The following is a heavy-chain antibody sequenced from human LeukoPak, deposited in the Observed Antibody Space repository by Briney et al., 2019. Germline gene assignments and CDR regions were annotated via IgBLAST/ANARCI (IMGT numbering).Heavy chain of an antibody. J-gene: IGHJ5*02. V-gene: IGHV6-1*01. CDR1: GDSVSSNSVT. Sequence: SQTLSLTCATSGDSVSSNSVTWNWIRQSPSRGLEWLGRTYYRSTWYNDYAASVRGRITVNPDTSKNQFSLHLNSVTPEDTAVYYCARRLTQYDCFDPWGQGILVTVSS. CDR3: ARRLTQYDCFDP. D-gene: IGHD2-2*01. CDR2: TYYRSTWYN.